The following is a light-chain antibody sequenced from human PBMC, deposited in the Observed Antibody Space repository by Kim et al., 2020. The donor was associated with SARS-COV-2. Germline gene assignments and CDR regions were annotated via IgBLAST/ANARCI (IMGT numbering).Light chain of an antibody. J-gene: IGLJ2*01. V-gene: IGLV1-51*01. CDR1: SSNIGDNY. Sequence: EVTISCSGGSSNIGDNYVSWYQQLPGTAPKLLIYDNNKRPSGIPDRVSGSKSGTSATLGITGLQTGDEADYYCGTWDSSLSADVVFGGGTQLTVL. CDR3: GTWDSSLSADVV. CDR2: DNN.